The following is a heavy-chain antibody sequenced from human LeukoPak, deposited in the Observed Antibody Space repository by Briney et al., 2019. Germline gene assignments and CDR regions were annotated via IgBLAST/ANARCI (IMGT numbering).Heavy chain of an antibody. D-gene: IGHD6-6*01. CDR2: INPNSGGT. V-gene: IGHV1-2*02. Sequence: GASVKVSCKASGYTFTGYYMHWVRQAPGQGLEWMGWINPNSGGTNYAQKFQGRVTMTRDTSIGTAYMELSRLRSGDTAVYYCASSIAARPAAFDIWGQGTMVTVSS. CDR3: ASSIAARPAAFDI. J-gene: IGHJ3*02. CDR1: GYTFTGYY.